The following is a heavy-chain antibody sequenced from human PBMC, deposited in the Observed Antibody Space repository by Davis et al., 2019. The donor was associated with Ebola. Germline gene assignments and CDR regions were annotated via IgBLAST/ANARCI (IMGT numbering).Heavy chain of an antibody. V-gene: IGHV3-30-3*01. D-gene: IGHD1-26*01. CDR3: ARFRSRWELRHDAFDI. J-gene: IGHJ3*02. Sequence: PGGSLRLSCAASGFTFSSYAMHWVRQAPGKGLEWVAVISYDGSNKYYADSVKGRFTISRDNAKNSLYLQMNSLRAEDTAVYYCARFRSRWELRHDAFDIWGQGTMVTVSS. CDR2: ISYDGSNK. CDR1: GFTFSSYA.